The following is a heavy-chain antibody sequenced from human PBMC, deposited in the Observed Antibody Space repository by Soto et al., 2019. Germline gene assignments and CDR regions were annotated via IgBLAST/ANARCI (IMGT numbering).Heavy chain of an antibody. CDR2: ISAHNGNT. D-gene: IGHD1-1*01. CDR1: GYTFTSYG. J-gene: IGHJ4*02. V-gene: IGHV1-18*01. CDR3: ARVRYGDY. Sequence: QVHLVQSGAEVKKPGASVKVSCKASGYTFTSYGITWVRQAPGQGLEWMGWISAHNGNTDYAQKLQGRVIVTRDTSTSTADMELRSLRSDDTAVYYCARVRYGDYWGQGALVTVSS.